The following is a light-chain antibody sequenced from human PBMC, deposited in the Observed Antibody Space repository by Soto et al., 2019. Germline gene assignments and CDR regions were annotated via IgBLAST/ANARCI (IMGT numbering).Light chain of an antibody. J-gene: IGLJ1*01. V-gene: IGLV1-40*01. CDR1: SPSIGADHD. CDR3: QSYDSSLGFV. Sequence: QSVLTQPPSVSGAPRQRVTLSCIGSSPSIGADHDVHWYQQLPGTAPKLLLYGNVNRPSGVPDRFSGSKSGASAALAMTGLQAEDEADYYCQSYDSSLGFVFGTGTKLTVL. CDR2: GNV.